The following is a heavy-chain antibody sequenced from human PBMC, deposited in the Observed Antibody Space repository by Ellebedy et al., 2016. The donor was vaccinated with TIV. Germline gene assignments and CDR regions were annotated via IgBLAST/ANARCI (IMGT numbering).Heavy chain of an antibody. Sequence: MPSETLSLTCTVSGGSISSYYWSWIRQPPGKGLEWIGYIYYSGSTNYNPSLKSRVTISVDTSKNQFSLKLSSVTAADTAVYYCARDGGGSSWYSSGYWGQGTLVTVSS. CDR1: GGSISSYY. V-gene: IGHV4-59*01. J-gene: IGHJ4*02. CDR2: IYYSGST. CDR3: ARDGGGSSWYSSGY. D-gene: IGHD6-13*01.